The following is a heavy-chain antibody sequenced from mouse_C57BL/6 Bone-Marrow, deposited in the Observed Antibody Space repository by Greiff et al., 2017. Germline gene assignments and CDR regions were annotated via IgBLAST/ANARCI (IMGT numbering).Heavy chain of an antibody. D-gene: IGHD1-1*01. CDR1: GYTFTDYY. CDR3: ARSDYGSSDGYFDG. Sequence: VQLQQSGAELVRPGASVKLSCKASGYTFTDYYINWVKQRPGQGLEWIARIYPGSGNTYYNEKFKGKATLTAEKSSSTAYMQLSSLTSEDSAVYFCARSDYGSSDGYFDGWGTGTTVTVSS. V-gene: IGHV1-76*01. J-gene: IGHJ1*03. CDR2: IYPGSGNT.